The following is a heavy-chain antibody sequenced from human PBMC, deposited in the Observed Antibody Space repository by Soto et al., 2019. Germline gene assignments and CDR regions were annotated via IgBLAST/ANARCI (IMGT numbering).Heavy chain of an antibody. D-gene: IGHD3-10*01. J-gene: IGHJ5*02. CDR3: ARDRVFRSFSYFDP. CDR2: VSYSGSA. V-gene: IGHV4-30-4*01. CDR1: GDSINSADYY. Sequence: PSETLSLTCTVSGDSINSADYYWSWIRQPPGKGLEWIGYVSYSGSAYYSPSLKSRLTISIDTSKNHFSLTLTSVTAADTAVYYCARDRVFRSFSYFDPWGRGTLVTVSS.